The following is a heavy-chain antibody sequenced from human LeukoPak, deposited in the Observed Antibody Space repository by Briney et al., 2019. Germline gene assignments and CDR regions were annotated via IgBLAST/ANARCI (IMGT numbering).Heavy chain of an antibody. Sequence: PGGSLTLTCAASGCIFNDYAMSWVRQAPGKGPEWVSAITGGGRTYYADSVKGRFTISRDSSKNTLYLQMKSLRAESRALYYCGKRGYYDMGALRAPFEYWGQGTLVTVSS. V-gene: IGHV3-23*01. CDR3: GKRGYYDMGALRAPFEY. J-gene: IGHJ4*02. CDR2: ITGGGRT. D-gene: IGHD3-22*01. CDR1: GCIFNDYA.